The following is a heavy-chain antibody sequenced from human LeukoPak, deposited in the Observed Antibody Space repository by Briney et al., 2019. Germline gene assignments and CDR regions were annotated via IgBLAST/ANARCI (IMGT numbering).Heavy chain of an antibody. D-gene: IGHD5-18*01. V-gene: IGHV3-53*01. CDR3: AREDTAMWGYYYGMDV. Sequence: GGSLRLSCAASSFNVITNYMHWVRQAPGKGLDWVSVVYSGGSTFYADSVKGRFTISRDNAKNSLYLQMNSLRAEDTAVYYCAREDTAMWGYYYGMDVWGQGNTVTVSS. CDR2: VYSGGST. J-gene: IGHJ6*02. CDR1: SFNVITNY.